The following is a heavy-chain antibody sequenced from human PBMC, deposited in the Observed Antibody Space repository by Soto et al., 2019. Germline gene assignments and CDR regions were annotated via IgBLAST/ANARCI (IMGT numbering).Heavy chain of an antibody. D-gene: IGHD6-13*01. CDR3: ARERGSSSWRYYYYGMDV. J-gene: IGHJ6*02. CDR1: GGSFSGYY. Sequence: SETLSLTCAVYGGSFSGYYWSWIRQPPGKWLEWIGEINHSGSTNYNPSLKSRVTISVDTSKNQFSLKLSSVTAADTAVYYCARERGSSSWRYYYYGMDVWGQGXTVTV. CDR2: INHSGST. V-gene: IGHV4-34*01.